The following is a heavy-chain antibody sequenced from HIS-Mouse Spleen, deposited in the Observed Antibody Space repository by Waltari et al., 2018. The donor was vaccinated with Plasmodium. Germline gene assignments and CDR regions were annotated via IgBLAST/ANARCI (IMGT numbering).Heavy chain of an antibody. CDR3: ARGPRGTVMVLWAPAFDI. CDR2: INHSGST. CDR1: GGSFSGYY. Sequence: QVQLQQWGAGLLKPSETLSLTCAVYGGSFSGYYWSWIRQPPGKGLEWIGEINHSGSTNYNQSAKSRVTISVDTSKNQFSLRLSSVTAADTGLYYCARGPRGTVMVLWAPAFDIWGQGTMVTVSS. J-gene: IGHJ3*02. D-gene: IGHD5-18*01. V-gene: IGHV4-34*01.